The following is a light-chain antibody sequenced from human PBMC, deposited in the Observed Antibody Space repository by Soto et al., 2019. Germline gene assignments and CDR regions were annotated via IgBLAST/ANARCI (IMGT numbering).Light chain of an antibody. CDR1: QSVSSSY. V-gene: IGKV3-20*01. Sequence: EIVLTQSPGTLSLSPGERATLSCRASQSVSSSYLAWYQQKPGQAPRLLIYGASSRATGIPDRFSGSGSGTDFTLTISRLEPEDFAVYYCQHRPETFGGGTKVEIK. J-gene: IGKJ4*01. CDR3: QHRPET. CDR2: GAS.